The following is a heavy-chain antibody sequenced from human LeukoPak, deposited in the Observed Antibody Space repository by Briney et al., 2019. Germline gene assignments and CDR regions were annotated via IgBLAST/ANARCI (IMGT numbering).Heavy chain of an antibody. V-gene: IGHV4-59*08. CDR1: GGSISSYY. CDR2: IYYSGST. J-gene: IGHJ3*02. D-gene: IGHD3-3*01. CDR3: ARGSRFLEWLDAFDI. Sequence: SETLSLTCTVSGGSISSYYWSWIRQPPGKGLEWIGYIYYSGSTNYNPSLKSRVTISVDTSKNQFSLKLSSVTAADTAVYYCARGSRFLEWLDAFDIWGQGTMVTVSS.